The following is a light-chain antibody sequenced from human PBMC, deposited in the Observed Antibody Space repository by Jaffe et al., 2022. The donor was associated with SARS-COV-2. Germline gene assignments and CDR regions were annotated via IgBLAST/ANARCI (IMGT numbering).Light chain of an antibody. Sequence: QSVLTQPPSASGAPGQRVTISCSGSSSNIGSNTVNWYQQFPGAAPKLLVYSTNQRPSGVPDRFSGSKSGTSASLAISGLQSEDEADYYCATWDHSLNGYWVFGGGTKLTVL. J-gene: IGLJ3*02. V-gene: IGLV1-44*01. CDR2: STN. CDR1: SSNIGSNT. CDR3: ATWDHSLNGYWV.